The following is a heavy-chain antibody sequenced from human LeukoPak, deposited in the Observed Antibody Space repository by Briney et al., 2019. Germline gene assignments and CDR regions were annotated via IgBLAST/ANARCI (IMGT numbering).Heavy chain of an antibody. D-gene: IGHD5/OR15-5a*01. CDR3: ARHSSGYSVVDY. CDR1: GYSFTSYW. CDR2: IYPGDSNI. J-gene: IGHJ4*02. V-gene: IGHV5-51*01. Sequence: GESLKISCKDSGYSFTSYWIGWVRQMPGKGLEWMGIIYPGDSNIRYSPSFQGQVTISADKSINTAYLKWSSLKASDTAMYYCARHSSGYSVVDYWGQGTLVTVSS.